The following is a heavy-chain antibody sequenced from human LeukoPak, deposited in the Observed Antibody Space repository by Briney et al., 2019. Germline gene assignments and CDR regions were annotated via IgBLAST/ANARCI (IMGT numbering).Heavy chain of an antibody. V-gene: IGHV4-34*01. CDR1: GGSFSGYY. D-gene: IGHD6-13*01. J-gene: IGHJ5*02. CDR2: INHSEST. CDR3: ARGRYSSSWYNWFDP. Sequence: KPSETLSLTCAVYGGSFSGYYWSWIRQPPGKGLEWIGEINHSESTNYNPSLKSRVTISVDTSKNQFSLRLSSVTAADTAVYYCARGRYSSSWYNWFDPWGQGTLVTVSS.